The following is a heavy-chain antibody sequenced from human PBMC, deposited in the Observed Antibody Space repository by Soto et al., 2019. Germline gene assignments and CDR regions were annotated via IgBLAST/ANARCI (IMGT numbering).Heavy chain of an antibody. CDR1: GFTFRVYA. J-gene: IGHJ4*02. D-gene: IGHD2-2*01. CDR3: ARIRQLLFVS. CDR2: IGGTGNTT. V-gene: IGHV3-23*01. Sequence: VHLSESGGALVQPGESLRLSCAASGFTFRVYAMSWFRQAPGGGLEWVSAIGGTGNTTYYADSVKGRFTIARDNSRDTLYLQMTSLRVEDTAVYYCARIRQLLFVSWGQGTLVSVSS.